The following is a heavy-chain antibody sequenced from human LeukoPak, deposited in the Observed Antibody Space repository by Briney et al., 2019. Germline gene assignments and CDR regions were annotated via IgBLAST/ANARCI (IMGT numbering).Heavy chain of an antibody. J-gene: IGHJ4*02. D-gene: IGHD6-19*01. CDR1: GGSINSFY. V-gene: IGHV4-4*07. Sequence: KPSETLSLICTVSGGSINSFYWTWIRQPAGKGLEWIGRIYSSGSTNFNPSLKSRVTMSIDTSKNQFSLKLSSVTAADTAVYYCARMPSRVYTSGWWGEFDCWDQGTLVTVSS. CDR3: ARMPSRVYTSGWWGEFDC. CDR2: IYSSGST.